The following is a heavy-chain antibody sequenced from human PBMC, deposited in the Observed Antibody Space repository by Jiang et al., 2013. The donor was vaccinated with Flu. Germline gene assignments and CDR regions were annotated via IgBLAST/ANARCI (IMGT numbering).Heavy chain of an antibody. V-gene: IGHV5-51*01. CDR3: ARHKADYDFSFDWFDP. J-gene: IGHJ5*02. CDR1: GYSFTSYW. Sequence: SLKISCKGSGYSFTSYWIGWVRQMPGKGLEWMGIIYPGDSDTRYSPSFQGQVTISADKSISTAYLQWSSLKASDTAMYYCARHKADYDFSFDWFDPWGQGTLVTVSS. D-gene: IGHD3/OR15-3a*01. CDR2: IYPGDSDT.